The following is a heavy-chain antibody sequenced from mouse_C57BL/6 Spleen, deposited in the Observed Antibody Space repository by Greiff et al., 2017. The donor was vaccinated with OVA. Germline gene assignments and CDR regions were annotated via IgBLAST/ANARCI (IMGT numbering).Heavy chain of an antibody. CDR1: GYTFTSYW. Sequence: QVQLQQPGAELVMPGASVKLSCKASGYTFTSYWMHWVKQRPGQGLEWIGEIDPSDSYTNYNQKFKGKSTLTVDKSSSTAYMQLSSLTSEDSAVYYCARSGGLGSFDYWGQGTTLTVSS. J-gene: IGHJ2*01. V-gene: IGHV1-69*01. D-gene: IGHD2-2*01. CDR2: IDPSDSYT. CDR3: ARSGGLGSFDY.